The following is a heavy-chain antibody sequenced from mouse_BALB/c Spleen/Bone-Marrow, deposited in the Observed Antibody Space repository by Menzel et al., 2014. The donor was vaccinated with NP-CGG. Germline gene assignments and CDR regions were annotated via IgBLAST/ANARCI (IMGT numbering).Heavy chain of an antibody. Sequence: DLVKPGASVKLSCKDSGYTFTSYWINWIKQRPGQGLEWIGRFAPGSGNTYYNEMFKGKATPTVDTSSSTAYIQLSSLSSEDSAVYFCARARSTVITTWFIDVRRAGTPVTVTS. CDR2: FAPGSGNT. CDR3: ARARSTVITTWFIDV. CDR1: GYTFTSYW. J-gene: IGHJ1*01. D-gene: IGHD2-4*01. V-gene: IGHV1S41*01.